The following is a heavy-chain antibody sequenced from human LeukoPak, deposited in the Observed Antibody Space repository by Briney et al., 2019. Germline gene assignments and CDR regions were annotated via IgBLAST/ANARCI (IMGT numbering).Heavy chain of an antibody. Sequence: ASVKVSCKASGYTFTGYYMHWVRQAPGQGLEWMGWINPNSGGTNYAQKFQGRVTMTRDTSISTAYMELSRLRSDDTAVYYCARDLDWNDPFDYWGQGTLVTVSS. D-gene: IGHD1-1*01. J-gene: IGHJ4*02. CDR1: GYTFTGYY. CDR3: ARDLDWNDPFDY. V-gene: IGHV1-2*02. CDR2: INPNSGGT.